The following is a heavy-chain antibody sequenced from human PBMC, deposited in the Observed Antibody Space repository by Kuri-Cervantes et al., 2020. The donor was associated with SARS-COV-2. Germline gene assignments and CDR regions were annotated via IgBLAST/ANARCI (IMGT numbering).Heavy chain of an antibody. J-gene: IGHJ4*02. D-gene: IGHD5-12*01. CDR3: AREWKGRYSGTFTDY. Sequence: SETLSLTCTVSGGSISSGNYYWSWSRQHPGKGLEWIGYIYYSGSTYYNPSLKSRVTRSLDTSKNQFSLKLTSVSAADTAVYYCAREWKGRYSGTFTDYWGPGTLVTVSS. CDR1: GGSISSGNYY. CDR2: IYYSGST. V-gene: IGHV4-31*03.